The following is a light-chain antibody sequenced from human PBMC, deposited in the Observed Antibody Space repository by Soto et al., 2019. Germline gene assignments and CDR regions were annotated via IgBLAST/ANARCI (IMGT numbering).Light chain of an antibody. CDR2: AAS. CDR3: QQSYSTHLT. V-gene: IGKV1-39*01. J-gene: IGKJ4*01. Sequence: DIQMTQSPSSLSASVGDRVTIACRASQSISSYLNWYQQKPGKAPKLLIYAASSLQSGVPSRFSGSGSGTDFTLTISSLQPEDFETYYCQQSYSTHLTFGRGPKVDIX. CDR1: QSISSY.